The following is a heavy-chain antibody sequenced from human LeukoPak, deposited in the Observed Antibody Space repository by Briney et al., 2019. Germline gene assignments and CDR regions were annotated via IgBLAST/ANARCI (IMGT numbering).Heavy chain of an antibody. CDR2: ISSSGSTI. V-gene: IGHV3-48*03. D-gene: IGHD6-19*01. J-gene: IGHJ3*02. CDR1: GFTFSSYE. Sequence: PGGSLRLSCAASGFTFSSYEMNWVRQAPGKGLEWVSYISSSGSTIYYADSVKGRFTISRDNSKNTLYLQMNSLRAEDTAVYYCAKTSGYSSGWYKAFDIWGQGTMVTVSS. CDR3: AKTSGYSSGWYKAFDI.